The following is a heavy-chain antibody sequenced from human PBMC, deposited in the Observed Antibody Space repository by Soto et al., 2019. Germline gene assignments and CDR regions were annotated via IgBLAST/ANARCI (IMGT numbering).Heavy chain of an antibody. CDR3: ARPKYGETYFDS. CDR1: GYTFTDHY. J-gene: IGHJ4*02. V-gene: IGHV1-2*02. D-gene: IGHD2-21*01. CDR2: INPYSGGT. Sequence: GASVKVSCKASGYTFTDHYIHWLRQAPGQSLEWMGWINPYSGGTHFARKFQDRVTMARDTSVSTAYMGLSSLKSDDTAVYYCARPKYGETYFDSWGQGTVVTVSS.